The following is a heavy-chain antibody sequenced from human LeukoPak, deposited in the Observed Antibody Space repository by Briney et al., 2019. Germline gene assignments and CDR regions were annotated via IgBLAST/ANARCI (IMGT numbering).Heavy chain of an antibody. D-gene: IGHD2-2*01. CDR3: AGSWYVVVPVYYYYMDV. V-gene: IGHV1-69*13. J-gene: IGHJ6*03. CDR1: GGTFSSYA. CDR2: IIPTFGTA. Sequence: ASVKVSCKASGGTFSSYAISWVRQAPGQGLEWMGGIIPTFGTANYAQKFQGRVTITADESTSTAYMELSSLRSEDTAVYYCAGSWYVVVPVYYYYMDVWGKGTTVTVSS.